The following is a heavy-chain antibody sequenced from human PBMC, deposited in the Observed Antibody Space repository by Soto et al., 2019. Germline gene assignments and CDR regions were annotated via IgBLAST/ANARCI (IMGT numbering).Heavy chain of an antibody. CDR3: AKERGRNRNFAMDV. CDR2: ISYDGSFV. D-gene: IGHD1-1*01. V-gene: IGHV3-30*18. J-gene: IGHJ6*02. CDR1: GLTFSDYG. Sequence: GGSLRLSCVVSGLTFSDYGFHWVRQAPGKGLDWVAAISYDGSFVYYADSVRGRFTISRDNSRNTLDLQMNTLRHEDTAVYYCAKERGRNRNFAMDVWGQGASVTVLL.